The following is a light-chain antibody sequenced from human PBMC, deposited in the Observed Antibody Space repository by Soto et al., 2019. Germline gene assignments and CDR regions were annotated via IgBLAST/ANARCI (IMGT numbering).Light chain of an antibody. CDR1: QSVSSNY. CDR2: GAS. J-gene: IGKJ1*01. Sequence: EIVLTQSPGTLSLSPGERATLSCRASQSVSSNYLAWYQQNRDQARRLLIYGASSRAPGIPTRFSGSGSGTDFTLTISRLEPEDFAVYYCQQYDTSPRTFGQGTKVEI. V-gene: IGKV3-20*01. CDR3: QQYDTSPRT.